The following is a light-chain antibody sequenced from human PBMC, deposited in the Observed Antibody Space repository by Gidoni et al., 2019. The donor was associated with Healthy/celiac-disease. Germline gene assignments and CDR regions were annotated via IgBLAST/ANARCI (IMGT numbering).Light chain of an antibody. J-gene: IGLJ2*01. Sequence: SYELTPPPSVSVAPGQTARITCGGNNIGSKSVHWYQQKPGQAPVLVVYDASDRPSGIPERFSGSNSGNTATLTISRVEAWDEADYYCQVWDSSSDHVVFGGGTKLTVL. V-gene: IGLV3-21*02. CDR2: DAS. CDR1: NIGSKS. CDR3: QVWDSSSDHVV.